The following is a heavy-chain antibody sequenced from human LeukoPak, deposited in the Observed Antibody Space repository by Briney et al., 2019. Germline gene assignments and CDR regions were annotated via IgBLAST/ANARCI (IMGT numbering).Heavy chain of an antibody. CDR1: GFTFDDYA. J-gene: IGHJ4*02. Sequence: GRSLRLSCAASGFTFDDYAIHWVRQAPGKGLEWVSLITRDGGSTYCADSVKGRFTISRDNSKNSQYLQMNSLRTEDTALYYCAKDSSGYDSYYFDYWGQGTLVTVSS. D-gene: IGHD5-12*01. V-gene: IGHV3-43*02. CDR3: AKDSSGYDSYYFDY. CDR2: ITRDGGST.